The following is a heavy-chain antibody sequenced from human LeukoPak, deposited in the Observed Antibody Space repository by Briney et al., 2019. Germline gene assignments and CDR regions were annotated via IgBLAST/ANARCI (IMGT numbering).Heavy chain of an antibody. CDR2: IYHSGST. Sequence: SETLSLTCAVSGGSISSSNWWSWVRQPPGKGLEWIGEIYHSGSTNYNPSLKSRVTISVDKSKNQFSLKLSSVTAADTAVYYCARVHSSGWHKSYYFDYWGQGTLVTVSS. J-gene: IGHJ4*02. D-gene: IGHD6-19*01. V-gene: IGHV4-4*02. CDR3: ARVHSSGWHKSYYFDY. CDR1: GGSISSSNW.